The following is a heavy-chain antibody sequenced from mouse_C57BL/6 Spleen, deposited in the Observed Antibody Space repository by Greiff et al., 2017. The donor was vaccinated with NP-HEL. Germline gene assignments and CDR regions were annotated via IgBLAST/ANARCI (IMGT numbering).Heavy chain of an antibody. Sequence: EVMLVESGGGLVKPGGSLKLSCAASGFTFSDYGMHWVRQAPEKGLEWVAYISSGSSTIYYADTVKGRFTISIDNAKNTLFLQMTSLRSEDTAMYYCARWDGYYLYYFDYWGQGTTLTVSS. D-gene: IGHD2-3*01. CDR2: ISSGSSTI. J-gene: IGHJ2*01. CDR3: ARWDGYYLYYFDY. CDR1: GFTFSDYG. V-gene: IGHV5-17*01.